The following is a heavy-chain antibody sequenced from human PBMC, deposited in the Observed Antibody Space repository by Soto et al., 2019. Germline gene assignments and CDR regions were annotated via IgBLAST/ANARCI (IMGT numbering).Heavy chain of an antibody. CDR1: GFTFADCA. J-gene: IGHJ6*03. V-gene: IGHV3-9*01. CDR2: ISWNTYVR. Sequence: EEQLVGSGGGLVQPGRSLSVSWAASGFTFADCAMHWVRQAPGKGLEWVAGISWNTYVRGYADSVKGRFTISRDNAKNSLYLEMNNLKSEDTALYYCAKGPRGGVTTYYYMDVWGKGTTVTVSS. CDR3: AKGPRGGVTTYYYMDV. D-gene: IGHD2-8*02.